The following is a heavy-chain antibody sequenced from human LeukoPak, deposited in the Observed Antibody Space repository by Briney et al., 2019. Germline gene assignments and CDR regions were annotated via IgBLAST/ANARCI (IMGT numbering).Heavy chain of an antibody. D-gene: IGHD6-6*01. Sequence: GGSRRLSCAASGFTFSSYEMNWVRQAPGKGLEWVSYISSSGSTIYYADSVKGRFTISRDNAKNSLYLQMNSLRAEDTAVYYCAGGIAARPFYYYGMDVWGQGTTVTVSS. CDR3: AGGIAARPFYYYGMDV. V-gene: IGHV3-48*03. J-gene: IGHJ6*02. CDR1: GFTFSSYE. CDR2: ISSSGSTI.